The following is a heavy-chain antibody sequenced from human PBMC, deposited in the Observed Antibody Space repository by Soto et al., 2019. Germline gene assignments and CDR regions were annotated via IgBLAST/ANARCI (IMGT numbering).Heavy chain of an antibody. CDR2: MYYSGST. D-gene: IGHD3-10*01. Sequence: QVQLQESGPGLVKPPQTLSLTCTVSGGSISSGGYYWSWIRQHPGKGLEWIGYMYYSGSTYYNPSLNSRVSASVDTSKNQLSLTLSSVTAADTAVYYCAGGGFHYFDYWGQGTLVTVSS. CDR1: GGSISSGGYY. V-gene: IGHV4-31*03. CDR3: AGGGFHYFDY. J-gene: IGHJ4*02.